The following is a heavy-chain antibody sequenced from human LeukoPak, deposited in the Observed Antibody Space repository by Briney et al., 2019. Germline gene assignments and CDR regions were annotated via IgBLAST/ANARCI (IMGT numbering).Heavy chain of an antibody. CDR3: ARASAVAGTRDY. Sequence: GGSLRLSCAASGFTFSSYWMSWVRQAPGKGLEWVANIKSDGSEKYYVDSVKGRFTISRDNAKKSLYLQMNSLRAEDTAIYYCARASAVAGTRDYWGQGTLVTVSS. J-gene: IGHJ4*02. CDR1: GFTFSSYW. D-gene: IGHD6-19*01. CDR2: IKSDGSEK. V-gene: IGHV3-7*01.